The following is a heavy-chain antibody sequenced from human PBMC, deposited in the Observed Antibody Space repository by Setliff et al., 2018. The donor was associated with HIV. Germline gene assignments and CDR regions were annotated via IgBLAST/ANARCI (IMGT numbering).Heavy chain of an antibody. Sequence: GASVKVSCKTSGYAFTSYYMHWVRQAPGQGLEWMGVINPSGGSTNYAQKFQGRVTLTGDTSTSTVYMDLGSLRSEDTAVYYCARDGGYSCPYYFHYWGQGTLVTVSS. J-gene: IGHJ4*02. CDR2: INPSGGST. V-gene: IGHV1-46*01. CDR3: ARDGGYSCPYYFHY. CDR1: GYAFTSYY. D-gene: IGHD5-18*01.